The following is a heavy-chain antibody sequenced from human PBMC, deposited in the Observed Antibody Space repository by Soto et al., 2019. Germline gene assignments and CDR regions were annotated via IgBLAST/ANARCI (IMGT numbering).Heavy chain of an antibody. CDR1: GFTFSSYG. V-gene: IGHV3-30*18. Sequence: QVQLVESGGGVVQPGRSLRLSCAASGFTFSSYGMHWVRQAPGKGLEWVAVISYDGSNKYYADSVKGRFTISRDNSKNTLYLQMNSLRAADTAVYYCAKGGGQLRDYYGMDVWGQGTTVTVSS. CDR3: AKGGGQLRDYYGMDV. CDR2: ISYDGSNK. D-gene: IGHD5-12*01. J-gene: IGHJ6*02.